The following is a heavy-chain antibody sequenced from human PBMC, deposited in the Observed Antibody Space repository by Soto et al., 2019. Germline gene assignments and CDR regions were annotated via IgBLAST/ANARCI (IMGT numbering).Heavy chain of an antibody. CDR3: ARWNYDTTGYYKGALDY. CDR1: GFTFNTYS. D-gene: IGHD3-22*01. Sequence: GGSLRLSCAASGFTFNTYSMNWVRQAPGRGLEWVSYISSSSSTVYYADSVKGRFTISRDNAKNSLYLQMNSLRAEDTAVYYCARWNYDTTGYYKGALDYWGQGTLVTVSS. CDR2: ISSSSSTV. V-gene: IGHV3-48*01. J-gene: IGHJ4*02.